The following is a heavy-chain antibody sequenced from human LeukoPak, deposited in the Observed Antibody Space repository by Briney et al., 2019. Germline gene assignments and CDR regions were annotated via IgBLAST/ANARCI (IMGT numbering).Heavy chain of an antibody. D-gene: IGHD4-17*01. CDR1: GFTFSSFG. CDR2: IWYDGSNK. Sequence: GGSLRLSCVVSGFTFSSFGMHWVRQAPGKGLEWVAVIWYDGSNKYYADSVKGRFTISRDNSKNTLYLQMNSLRAEDTAVYYCARSLNDYGDYVDYFDYWGQGTLVTVSS. J-gene: IGHJ4*02. V-gene: IGHV3-33*01. CDR3: ARSLNDYGDYVDYFDY.